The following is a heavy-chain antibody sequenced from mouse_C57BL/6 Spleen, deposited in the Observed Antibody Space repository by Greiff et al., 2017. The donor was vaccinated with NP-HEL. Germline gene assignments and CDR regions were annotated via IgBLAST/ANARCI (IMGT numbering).Heavy chain of an antibody. CDR2: IHPNSGST. J-gene: IGHJ4*01. CDR1: GYTFTSYW. Sequence: QVQLQQPGAELVKPGASVKLSCKASGYTFTSYWMHWVKQRPGQGLEWIGMIHPNSGSTNYNEKFKSKATLTVDKSSSTAYMQLSSLTSEDSAVYYCARWNYVGAMDYWGQGTSVTVSS. CDR3: ARWNYVGAMDY. D-gene: IGHD2-4*01. V-gene: IGHV1-64*01.